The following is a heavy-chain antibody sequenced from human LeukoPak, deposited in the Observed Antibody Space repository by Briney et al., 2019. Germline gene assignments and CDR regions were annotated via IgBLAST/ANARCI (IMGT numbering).Heavy chain of an antibody. D-gene: IGHD3-3*01. J-gene: IGHJ6*03. V-gene: IGHV3-30*02. Sequence: GGSLRLSCAASGFTFSSYGMHWVRQAPGKGLEWVAFIRYDGSNKYYADSVKGRFTISRDNSKNTLYLQMNSLRAEDTAVYYCAKDGVRGVRFLEWLSDLYYYYMDAWGKGTTVTVSS. CDR3: AKDGVRGVRFLEWLSDLYYYYMDA. CDR1: GFTFSSYG. CDR2: IRYDGSNK.